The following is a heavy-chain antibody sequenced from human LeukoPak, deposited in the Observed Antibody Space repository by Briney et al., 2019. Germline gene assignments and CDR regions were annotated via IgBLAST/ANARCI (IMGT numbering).Heavy chain of an antibody. V-gene: IGHV4-4*07. CDR3: ARDMGQNSGYDRRRQYNWFDP. D-gene: IGHD5-12*01. CDR1: GGSISSYY. CDR2: IYTSGST. Sequence: SETLSLTCTVSGGSISSYYWSWIRQPAGKGLEWIGRIYTSGSTNYNLSLKSRVTMSVDTSKNQFSLKLSSVTAADTAVYYCARDMGQNSGYDRRRQYNWFDPWGQGTLVTVSS. J-gene: IGHJ5*02.